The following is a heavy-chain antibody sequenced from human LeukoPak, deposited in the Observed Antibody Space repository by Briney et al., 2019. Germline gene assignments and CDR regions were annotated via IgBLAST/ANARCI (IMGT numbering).Heavy chain of an antibody. V-gene: IGHV4-4*02. J-gene: IGHJ5*02. D-gene: IGHD3-3*02. CDR1: GGSISSSHW. Sequence: SETLSLTCAVSGGSISSSHWWTWVRQPPGKGLEWIGEMYRSGSTNYNPSLKSRVTISVDKSKNEFSLKLSSVTAADTAIYYCGSSQLYSIDPWGQGTLVTVSS. CDR2: MYRSGST. CDR3: GSSQLYSIDP.